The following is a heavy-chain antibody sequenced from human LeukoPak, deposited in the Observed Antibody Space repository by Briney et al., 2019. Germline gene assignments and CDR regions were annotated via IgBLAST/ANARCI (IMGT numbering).Heavy chain of an antibody. CDR2: ISGSGGRT. D-gene: IGHD3-3*01. CDR3: ANVGLGGVVAPVDY. J-gene: IGHJ4*02. Sequence: PGGSLRLPCAASGFTFSSYAMHWVRQAPGKGLEWVSAISGSGGRTYYADSVKGRFTVSRDNSKNTVYLQMNSLRAEDTALYYCANVGLGGVVAPVDYWGQGTLVTVSS. V-gene: IGHV3-23*01. CDR1: GFTFSSYA.